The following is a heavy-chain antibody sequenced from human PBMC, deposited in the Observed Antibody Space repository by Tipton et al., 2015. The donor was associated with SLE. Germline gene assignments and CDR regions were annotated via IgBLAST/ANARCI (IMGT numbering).Heavy chain of an antibody. V-gene: IGHV4-59*01. D-gene: IGHD5-24*01. J-gene: IGHJ2*01. Sequence: TLSLTCTVSGDSISTYYWNWIRQSPGKGLEWIGNIYYVGSTNYNPSFKGRVTISVATSKNQFSLKLRPVTAADTAVYYCARRGYNYWYFDLWGRGALVTVSS. CDR3: ARRGYNYWYFDL. CDR2: IYYVGST. CDR1: GDSISTYY.